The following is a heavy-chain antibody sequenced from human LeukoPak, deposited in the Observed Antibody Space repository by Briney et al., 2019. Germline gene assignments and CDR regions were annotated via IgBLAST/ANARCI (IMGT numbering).Heavy chain of an antibody. CDR3: ARVYSGYEWDY. V-gene: IGHV1-69*04. CDR2: IIPNLGIA. Sequence: GASVKSSCESFGDTFTSYAICWVRQGPVHKREWMGRIIPNLGIANYAQKFQGRVTITRDKSTSTAYMELSRLRSDDTAVYYCARVYSGYEWDYWGQGTLVTVSS. D-gene: IGHD5-12*01. J-gene: IGHJ4*02. CDR1: GDTFTSYA.